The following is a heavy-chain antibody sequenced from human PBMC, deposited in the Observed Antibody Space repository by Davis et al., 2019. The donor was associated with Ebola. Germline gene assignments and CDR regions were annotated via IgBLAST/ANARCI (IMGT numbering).Heavy chain of an antibody. CDR1: GYTFTNYG. D-gene: IGHD2-2*01. CDR2: INPHNGNA. V-gene: IGHV1-18*04. J-gene: IGHJ4*02. CDR3: VGQTRGPFDY. Sequence: ASVKVSCKTSGYTFTNYGITWVRQAPGQGLEWMGWINPHNGNANYAQNVQGRVTITADESTTTAYMELSSLRSEDTAVYYCVGQTRGPFDYWGQGTLVTVSS.